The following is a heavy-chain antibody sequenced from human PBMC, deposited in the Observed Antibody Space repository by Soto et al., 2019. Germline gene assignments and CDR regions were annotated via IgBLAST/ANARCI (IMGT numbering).Heavy chain of an antibody. CDR1: GYNFTNSD. CDR3: ARRHHGSGGTYY. J-gene: IGHJ6*01. Sequence: ASVKISCKASGYNFTNSDMNWVRQAPGQGLEWMGWSNPDSGHAAYAQKFQGRVTLTTSTSTSTVYMEMRSLGSEDTAEYYSARRHHGSGGTYY. CDR2: SNPDSGHA. D-gene: IGHD6-25*01. V-gene: IGHV1-8*01.